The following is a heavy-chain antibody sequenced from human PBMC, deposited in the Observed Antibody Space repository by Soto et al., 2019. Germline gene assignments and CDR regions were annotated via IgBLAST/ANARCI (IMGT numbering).Heavy chain of an antibody. J-gene: IGHJ3*02. CDR3: ATPKEYCSSTSCQKDDAFEI. CDR2: INPNSGGT. V-gene: IGHV1-2*02. CDR1: GYTFTGYY. D-gene: IGHD2-2*01. Sequence: ASVKVSCKASGYTFTGYYMHWVRQAPGRGLEWMGWINPNSGGTNYAQKFQGRVTMTRDTSISTAYMELSRLRSDDTAVYYCATPKEYCSSTSCQKDDAFEIWGQGAMVTVSS.